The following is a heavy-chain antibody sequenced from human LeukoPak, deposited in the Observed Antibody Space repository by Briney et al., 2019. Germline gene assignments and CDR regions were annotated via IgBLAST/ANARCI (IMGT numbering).Heavy chain of an antibody. CDR3: ASRKLGNDY. J-gene: IGHJ4*02. CDR1: GGSVSDYY. CDR2: IYHTGST. Sequence: SETLSLTCTISGGSVSDYYWSWIRQSPGKGLGWIGYIYHTGSTSYSPSLKSRVTISADTSQNQFSLKLSSVTAADTAVYYCASRKLGNDYWGQGTLVTVSS. V-gene: IGHV4-59*02. D-gene: IGHD7-27*01.